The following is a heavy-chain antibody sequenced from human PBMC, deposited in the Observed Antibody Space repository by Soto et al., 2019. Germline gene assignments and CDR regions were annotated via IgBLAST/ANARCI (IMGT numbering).Heavy chain of an antibody. J-gene: IGHJ3*02. CDR1: GFSLSTSGVG. V-gene: IGHV2-5*01. Sequence: SGPTLVNPTQTLTLACTFSGFSLSTSGVGVGWIRQPPGKALEWLALIYWNDDKRYSPSLKSRLTITKDTSKNQVVLTMTNMDPVDTATYYCALNVVELGAFDIWGQGTMVTVS. D-gene: IGHD1-26*01. CDR3: ALNVVELGAFDI. CDR2: IYWNDDK.